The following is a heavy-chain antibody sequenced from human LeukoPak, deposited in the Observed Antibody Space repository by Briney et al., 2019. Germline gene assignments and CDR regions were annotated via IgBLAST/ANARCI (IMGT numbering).Heavy chain of an antibody. CDR1: GFTFSSYG. CDR3: AKDLRLYV. Sequence: GGSLRLSCAASGFTFSSYGMHWVRQAPGKGLEWVAVISYDGSNKYYADSVKGRFTISRDNSKNTLYLQMNSLRAEDTAVYYCAKDLRLYVWGQGTLVTVSS. V-gene: IGHV3-30*18. CDR2: ISYDGSNK. D-gene: IGHD5/OR15-5a*01. J-gene: IGHJ4*02.